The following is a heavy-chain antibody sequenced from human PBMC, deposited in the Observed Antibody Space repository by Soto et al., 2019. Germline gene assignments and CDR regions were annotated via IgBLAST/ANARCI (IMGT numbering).Heavy chain of an antibody. D-gene: IGHD2-8*01. CDR2: ISGDGTGA. CDR3: ARGMRDY. V-gene: IGHV3-74*01. J-gene: IGHJ4*02. Sequence: EVQLVESGGGLVQPGGSLRLSCAASGFTFSSYWMHWVRQAPGKGLVWVSRISGDGTGASYADSVKGRFTISRDNAKNTLYLQMNSLRAEDTALYYCARGMRDYWGQGTLVTVSS. CDR1: GFTFSSYW.